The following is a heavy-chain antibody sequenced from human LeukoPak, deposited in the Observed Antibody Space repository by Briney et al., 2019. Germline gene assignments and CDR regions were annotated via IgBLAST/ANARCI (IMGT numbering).Heavy chain of an antibody. CDR1: GGSISSYY. CDR3: AKEGAAPGPDFDY. Sequence: SETLSLTCTVSGGSISSYYWSWIRQPPGKGLEWIGRIVPSGSTNYNPSLKSRVTMSVDTSKNQFSLKLSSVTAADAAVYYCAKEGAAPGPDFDYWGQGTLVIVSS. CDR2: IVPSGST. D-gene: IGHD6-13*01. J-gene: IGHJ4*02. V-gene: IGHV4-4*07.